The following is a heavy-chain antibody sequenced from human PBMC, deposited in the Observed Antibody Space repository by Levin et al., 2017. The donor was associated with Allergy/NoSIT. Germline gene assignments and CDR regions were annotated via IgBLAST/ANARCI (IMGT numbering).Heavy chain of an antibody. CDR2: IYYSGST. J-gene: IGHJ4*02. CDR3: ARGFSGSYRLGYDY. V-gene: IGHV4-61*01. CDR1: GGSVSSGSHY. D-gene: IGHD1-26*01. Sequence: SQTLSLTCTVSGGSVSSGSHYWSWIRQPPGKGLEWIGYIYYSGSTNYNPSLKSRVTISVDTSKNQFSLKLSSVTAADTAVYYCARGFSGSYRLGYDYWGQGTLVTVSS.